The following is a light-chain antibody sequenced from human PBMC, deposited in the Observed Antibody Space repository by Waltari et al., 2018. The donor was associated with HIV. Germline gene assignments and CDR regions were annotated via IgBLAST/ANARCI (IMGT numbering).Light chain of an antibody. Sequence: QSALTQPASVSGSPGQSFTIPCTGNSSDVGSYNLVSWYQQHPGKAPQLMIYEGINRPSGVSNRFSGSKSGNTASLTISGLQAEDEADYYCCSYAGSSNWVFGGGTKVTVL. V-gene: IGLV2-23*01. CDR2: EGI. J-gene: IGLJ3*02. CDR1: SSDVGSYNL. CDR3: CSYAGSSNWV.